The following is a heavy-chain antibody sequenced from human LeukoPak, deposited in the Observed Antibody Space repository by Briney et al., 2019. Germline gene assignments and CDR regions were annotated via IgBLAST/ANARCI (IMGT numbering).Heavy chain of an antibody. Sequence: PSEALSLTCAVYGGSFSGYYWSWIRQPPGKGLEWIGEINHSGSTNYNPSLKSRVTISVDTSKNQFSLKLSSVTAADTAVYYCAGEGIYVDPWGQGTLVTVSS. CDR2: INHSGST. CDR1: GGSFSGYY. D-gene: IGHD6-13*01. J-gene: IGHJ5*02. V-gene: IGHV4-34*01. CDR3: AGEGIYVDP.